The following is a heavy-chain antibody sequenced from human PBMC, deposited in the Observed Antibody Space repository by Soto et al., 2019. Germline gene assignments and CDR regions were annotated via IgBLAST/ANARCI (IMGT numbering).Heavy chain of an antibody. D-gene: IGHD4-17*01. CDR1: VFVFSTYG. J-gene: IGHJ6*02. V-gene: IGHV3-30*18. CDR3: AKRGPTTGYYYYGMDV. CDR2: ISYDGNDK. Sequence: GGSLRLCCAASVFVFSTYGMHWVRQAPGKGLEWVAVISYDGNDKYYADSVKGRFTISRDNFKDTLYLQMNSLRAEDTAIYYCAKRGPTTGYYYYGMDVWGQGTTVTVSS.